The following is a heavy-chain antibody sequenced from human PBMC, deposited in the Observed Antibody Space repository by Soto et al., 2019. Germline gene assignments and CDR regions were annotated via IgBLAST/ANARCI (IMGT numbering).Heavy chain of an antibody. CDR3: AKSTAAGSFLGDY. Sequence: GSSLSLSCAASGFTFSDHAMSWLRQPPGKGVQWVSGISGSGGGTIYADAVKGRFTISRDSSKTTLYLQMNSLRADDTAIYYFAKSTAAGSFLGDYWGQGTLVTVSS. D-gene: IGHD6-13*01. CDR2: ISGSGGGT. J-gene: IGHJ4*02. CDR1: GFTFSDHA. V-gene: IGHV3-23*01.